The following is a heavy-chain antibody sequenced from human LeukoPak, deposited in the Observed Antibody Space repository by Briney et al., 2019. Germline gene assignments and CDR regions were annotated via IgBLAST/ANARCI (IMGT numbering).Heavy chain of an antibody. V-gene: IGHV3-30*04. CDR1: GFTFSSYA. D-gene: IGHD3-10*01. CDR3: ARVRITMVRGVIKRGYFDL. J-gene: IGHJ2*01. CDR2: ISYDGSNK. Sequence: GGSLRLSCAASGFTFSSYAMHWVRQAPGKGLEWVAVISYDGSNKYYADSVKGRFTISRDNSKNTLYLQMNSLRAEDTAVYYCARVRITMVRGVIKRGYFDLWGRGTLVTVSS.